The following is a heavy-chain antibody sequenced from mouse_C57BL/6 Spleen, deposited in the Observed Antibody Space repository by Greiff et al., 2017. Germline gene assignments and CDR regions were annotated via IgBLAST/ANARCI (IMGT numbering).Heavy chain of an antibody. Sequence: QVQLKQSGAELARPGASVKMSCKASGYTFTSYTMHWVKQRPGQGLEWIGYINPSSGYTKYNQKFKDKATLTADTSSSTAYMQLSSLTSEDSAVYYCARPTGYAMDYWGQGTSVTVSS. CDR3: ARPTGYAMDY. V-gene: IGHV1-4*01. CDR2: INPSSGYT. J-gene: IGHJ4*01. D-gene: IGHD4-1*01. CDR1: GYTFTSYT.